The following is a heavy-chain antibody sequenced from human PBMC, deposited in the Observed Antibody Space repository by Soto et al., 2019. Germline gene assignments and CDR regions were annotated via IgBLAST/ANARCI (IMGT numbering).Heavy chain of an antibody. V-gene: IGHV4-4*07. J-gene: IGHJ5*02. Sequence: ASETLSLTCTVSGGSISDYYWTWIRQPAGKGLEWIGRISTSGSTNYSPSLKSRVTLSVDTSKNQFSLKLNSVTAADTAVYYCARDLGGNNWFDPWGQGTLVTVSS. D-gene: IGHD2-15*01. CDR1: GGSISDYY. CDR2: ISTSGST. CDR3: ARDLGGNNWFDP.